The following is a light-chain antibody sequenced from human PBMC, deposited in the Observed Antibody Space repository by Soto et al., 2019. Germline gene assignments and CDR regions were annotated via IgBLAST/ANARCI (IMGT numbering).Light chain of an antibody. CDR2: STT. J-gene: IGKJ4*02. CDR1: QSVCISY. CDR3: PHTGGATPR. V-gene: IGKV3-20*01. Sequence: TGSLWSSQSVCISYLAWYQQKPGQAPRLLIYSTTSRATGIPDRFSGVGSGPLFSLSISSLASDAFAVDLCPHTGGATPRFGEGTKVEI.